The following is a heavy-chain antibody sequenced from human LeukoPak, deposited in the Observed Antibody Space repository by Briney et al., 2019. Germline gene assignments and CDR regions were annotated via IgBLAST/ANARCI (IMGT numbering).Heavy chain of an antibody. CDR2: INTNTGNP. J-gene: IGHJ3*02. V-gene: IGHV7-4-1*02. Sequence: ASVKVSCKASGGTFSSYAISWVRQAPGQGLEWMGWINTNTGNPTYAQGFTGRFVFSLDTSASTAYLQISSLKAEDTAVYYCARDGASSDAFDIWGQGTMVTVSS. CDR3: ARDGASSDAFDI. CDR1: GGTFSSYA. D-gene: IGHD3-16*01.